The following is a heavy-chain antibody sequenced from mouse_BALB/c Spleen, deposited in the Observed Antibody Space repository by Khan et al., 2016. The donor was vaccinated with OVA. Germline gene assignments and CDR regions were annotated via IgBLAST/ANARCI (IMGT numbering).Heavy chain of an antibody. D-gene: IGHD1-1*01. V-gene: IGHV9-1*02. CDR2: INTYTGEP. Sequence: QIQLVQSGPELKKPGETVKISCKASGYTFTNYGMNWVKQSPGKGLKWIGWINTYTGEPTYIDDFKGRFAFSLETSASTAYLQINNLRNEDMATYFCARFRDYYTSSSYYFDSWGQGTTLTVSS. J-gene: IGHJ2*01. CDR1: GYTFTNYG. CDR3: ARFRDYYTSSSYYFDS.